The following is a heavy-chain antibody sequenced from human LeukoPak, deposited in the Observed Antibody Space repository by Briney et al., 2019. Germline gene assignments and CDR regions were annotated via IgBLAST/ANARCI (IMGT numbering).Heavy chain of an antibody. CDR2: IKPNSGDT. CDR3: ARVRYRLAETYIDY. CDR1: GYTFTDYY. D-gene: IGHD3-16*01. V-gene: IGHV1-2*02. J-gene: IGHJ4*02. Sequence: ASVKVSCKASGYTFTDYYMHWVRQAPGQGLEWMGWIKPNSGDTNSAQKFQGRVTLTRDTSTSTVYMELSSLRSEDTAVYYCARVRYRLAETYIDYWGQGTLVTVSS.